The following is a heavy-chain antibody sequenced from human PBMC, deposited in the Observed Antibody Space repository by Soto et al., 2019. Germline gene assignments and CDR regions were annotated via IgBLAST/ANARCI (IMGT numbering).Heavy chain of an antibody. CDR3: AKDQWEQSPVLSAFDI. Sequence: QVQLVESGGGVVQPGRSLRLSCAASGFTFSSYGMHWVRQAPGKGLEWVAVISYDGSNKYYADSVKGRFTISRDNSKNTLYLQMNSLRAEDTAVYYCAKDQWEQSPVLSAFDIWGQGTMVTVSS. J-gene: IGHJ3*02. V-gene: IGHV3-30*18. D-gene: IGHD6-19*01. CDR1: GFTFSSYG. CDR2: ISYDGSNK.